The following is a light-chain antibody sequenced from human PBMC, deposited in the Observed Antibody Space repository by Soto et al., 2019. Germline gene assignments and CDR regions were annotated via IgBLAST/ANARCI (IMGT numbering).Light chain of an antibody. Sequence: DIQMTQYPSSLSASVGDTATITCRASQSIGNYLNWYQQKPGKAPKLLIYDAIRLQTGVPSRFSGSRSATDFTLTISSLQPEDFATYYCQQSYNTPPLTFGGGTKVEIK. J-gene: IGKJ4*01. CDR1: QSIGNY. CDR3: QQSYNTPPLT. V-gene: IGKV1-39*01. CDR2: DAI.